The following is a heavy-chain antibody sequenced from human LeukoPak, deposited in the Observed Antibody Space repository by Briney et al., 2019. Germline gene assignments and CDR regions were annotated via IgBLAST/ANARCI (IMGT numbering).Heavy chain of an antibody. D-gene: IGHD3-10*01. J-gene: IGHJ5*02. CDR3: ARGGYYGSGSDFRFDP. CDR2: IYYSGST. Sequence: PSETLSLTCTVSGGSISNYYWSWLRQPPGKGLEWIGNIYYSGSTYFKRSLKSRVTISVDTSKNQFSLKLSSVTAADTAVYYCARGGYYGSGSDFRFDPWGQGTLVTVSS. CDR1: GGSISNYY. V-gene: IGHV4-59*01.